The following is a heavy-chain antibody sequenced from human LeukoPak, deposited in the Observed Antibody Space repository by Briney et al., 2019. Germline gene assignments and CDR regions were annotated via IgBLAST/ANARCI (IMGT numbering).Heavy chain of an antibody. J-gene: IGHJ6*02. D-gene: IGHD2-8*01. CDR2: INPSGGST. CDR3: AREDVVLVDAVRYYYYGMDV. CDR1: GYNFISYY. Sequence: ASVKVSCKASGYNFISYYMHWVRQAPGQGLEWMGIINPSGGSTSYAQKFQDRVTMARDTSTSTVYMELSSLKSEDTAVYYCAREDVVLVDAVRYYYYGMDVWGQGTTVTVSS. V-gene: IGHV1-46*01.